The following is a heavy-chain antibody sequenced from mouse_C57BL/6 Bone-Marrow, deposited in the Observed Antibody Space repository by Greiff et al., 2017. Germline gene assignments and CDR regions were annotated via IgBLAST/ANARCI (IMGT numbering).Heavy chain of an antibody. CDR3: ARQKDYFDE. J-gene: IGHJ2*01. CDR2: IYPGDGDT. CDR1: GYAFSSSW. V-gene: IGHV1-82*01. Sequence: VQLQQSGPELVKPGASVTISCKASGYAFSSSWMNWVKQRPGKGLEWIGRIYPGDGDTNYNGKFTGKATLTADKSSSTAYMQLSSLTSEDSAVYFCARQKDYFDEGGQGTTLTVAS.